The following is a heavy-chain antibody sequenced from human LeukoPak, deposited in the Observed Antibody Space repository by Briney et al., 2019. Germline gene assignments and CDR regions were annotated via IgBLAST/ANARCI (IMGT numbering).Heavy chain of an antibody. CDR2: FYHSGST. V-gene: IGHV4-38-2*02. CDR3: ASSDRSSGGDY. J-gene: IGHJ4*02. CDR1: GYSISSGYY. D-gene: IGHD6-19*01. Sequence: SETLSLTCTVSGYSISSGYYWGWIRQPPGKGLEWIGSFYHSGSTYYNPSLKSRVTISVGTSKNQFSLKLSSVTAADTAVYYCASSDRSSGGDYWGQGTLVTVSS.